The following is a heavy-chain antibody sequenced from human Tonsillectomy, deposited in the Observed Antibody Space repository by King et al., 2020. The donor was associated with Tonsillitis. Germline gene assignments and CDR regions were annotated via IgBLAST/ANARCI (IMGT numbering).Heavy chain of an antibody. V-gene: IGHV4-59*08. J-gene: IGHJ5*02. CDR2: VHYSGDT. Sequence: VQLQESGPGLVKPSETLSLTCTVSGGSISSYYWTWIRQPPGKGLEWIGYVHYSGDTNYKSSLKSRATISVDTSKNQFSLNLRSVSAADPAVYYCARGFSGSYDPWGQGTLVTVSS. CDR1: GGSISSYY. D-gene: IGHD1-26*01. CDR3: ARGFSGSYDP.